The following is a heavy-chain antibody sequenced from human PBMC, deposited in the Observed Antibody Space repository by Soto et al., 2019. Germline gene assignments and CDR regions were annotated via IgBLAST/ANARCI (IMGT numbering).Heavy chain of an antibody. CDR1: GGSISSSSYY. J-gene: IGHJ4*02. CDR3: ARIRPYYYDSSGYRLFDY. Sequence: SETLSLTCTVSGGSISSSSYYWGWIRQPPGKGLEWIGSIYYSGSTYYNPSLKSRVTISVDTSKNQFSLKLSSVTAADTAVYYRARIRPYYYDSSGYRLFDYWGQGTLVTVSS. CDR2: IYYSGST. V-gene: IGHV4-39*01. D-gene: IGHD3-22*01.